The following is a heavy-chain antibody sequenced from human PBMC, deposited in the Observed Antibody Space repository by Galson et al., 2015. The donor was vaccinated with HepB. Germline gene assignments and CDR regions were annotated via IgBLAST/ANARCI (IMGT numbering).Heavy chain of an antibody. CDR2: IWHDGRNK. V-gene: IGHV3-33*01. CDR3: AREGLTAMTLFDY. CDR1: GFTFSSHG. J-gene: IGHJ4*02. D-gene: IGHD4-17*01. Sequence: SLRLSCAASGFTFSSHGMHWVRQAPGKGLEWVAVIWHDGRNKYSADSMKGRFTISRDNSKNTLYLQMSSLRAEDTAVYYCAREGLTAMTLFDYWGQGTLVTVSS.